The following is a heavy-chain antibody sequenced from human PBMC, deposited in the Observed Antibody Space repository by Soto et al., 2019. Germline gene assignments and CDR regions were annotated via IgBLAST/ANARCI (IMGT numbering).Heavy chain of an antibody. Sequence: SATLSLTCTVSGGSISTGGYYWNWIRQHPGKGLEWIGYFYYSGSTYYNPSLKSRVTISVNTSKNQFSLKLSSVTAADTAVYFCARLYTGNYIMYHWGPGTLVTVSS. J-gene: IGHJ5*02. CDR3: ARLYTGNYIMYH. D-gene: IGHD1-26*01. CDR1: GGSISTGGYY. CDR2: FYYSGST. V-gene: IGHV4-31*03.